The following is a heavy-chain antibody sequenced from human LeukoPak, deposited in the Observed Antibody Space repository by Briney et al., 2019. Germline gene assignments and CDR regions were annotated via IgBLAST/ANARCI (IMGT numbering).Heavy chain of an antibody. CDR1: GFTFSSYW. V-gene: IGHV3-7*01. D-gene: IGHD2-2*02. Sequence: GGSLRLSCAASGFTFSSYWMSWVRQAPGKGLEWVANIKQDGSEKYYVDSVKGRFTISRDNAKNSLFLQMNSLRADDTAVYYCARVEGRIVVVPAAIRTPIYYYYYMDVWGKGTTVTVSS. CDR3: ARVEGRIVVVPAAIRTPIYYYYYMDV. J-gene: IGHJ6*03. CDR2: IKQDGSEK.